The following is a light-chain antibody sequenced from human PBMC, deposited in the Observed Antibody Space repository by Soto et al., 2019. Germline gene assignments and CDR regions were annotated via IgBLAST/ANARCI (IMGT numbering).Light chain of an antibody. V-gene: IGLV2-23*01. CDR2: EGS. CDR3: CSYAGRSTVV. J-gene: IGLJ2*01. CDR1: SSDVGSYNL. Sequence: QSALTQPASVSGSPGQSITISCTGTSSDVGSYNLVSWYQQHPGKAPKFMIYEGSKRPSGVSNRFSGSKSGNTASLTISGLQAEDEADYYCCSYAGRSTVVFGGGTKLTVL.